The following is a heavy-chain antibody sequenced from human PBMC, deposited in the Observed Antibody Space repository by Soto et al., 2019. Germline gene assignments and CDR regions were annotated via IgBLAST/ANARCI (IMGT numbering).Heavy chain of an antibody. CDR3: ARLDIGDDVYYYYYCMDV. CDR1: GGSISSGGSY. CDR2: IYYSGST. D-gene: IGHD5-12*01. Sequence: PSETLSLTCTVSGGSISSGGSYWSWIRQHPGKGLEWIGYIYYSGSTYYNPSLKSRVTISVDTSKNQFSLKLSPVTAADTAVYYCARLDIGDDVYYYYYCMDVWGKGTTVTVSS. J-gene: IGHJ6*03. V-gene: IGHV4-31*03.